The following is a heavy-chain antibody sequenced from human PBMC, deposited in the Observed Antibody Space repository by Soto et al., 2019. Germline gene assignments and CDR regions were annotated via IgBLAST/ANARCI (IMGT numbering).Heavy chain of an antibody. V-gene: IGHV1-18*01. CDR1: GGTFSSYA. CDR3: LSGTQTPY. CDR2: ISAYNGNT. D-gene: IGHD6-13*01. Sequence: ASVKVSCKASGGTFSSYAISWVRQAPGQGLEWMGWISAYNGNTNYAQKLQGRVTMTTDTSTSTAYMELRSLRSDDTAVYYCLSGTQTPYWGQGTLVTVSS. J-gene: IGHJ4*02.